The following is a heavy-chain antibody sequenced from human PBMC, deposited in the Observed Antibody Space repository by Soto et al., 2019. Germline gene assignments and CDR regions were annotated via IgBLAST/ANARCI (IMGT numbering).Heavy chain of an antibody. D-gene: IGHD3-3*01. CDR3: ARDSDPRGNVDFWSGYYTWPNWFDP. CDR1: GFTFSDYY. V-gene: IGHV3-11*01. J-gene: IGHJ5*02. CDR2: ISSSGSII. Sequence: GGSLNLSGAASGFTFSDYYMGWIRQAPGKGRNGVPYISSSGSIIYYAGCVKGRFTIYRDNAKNSLYRQMNSLRAGDKAVYYCARDSDPRGNVDFWSGYYTWPNWFDPWGQGTLVTVSS.